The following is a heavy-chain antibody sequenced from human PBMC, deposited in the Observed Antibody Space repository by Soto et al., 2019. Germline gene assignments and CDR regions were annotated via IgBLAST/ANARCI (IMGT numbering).Heavy chain of an antibody. CDR2: INPSGGST. J-gene: IGHJ4*02. Sequence: ASVKVSCKASGYTLTSYYMHWVRQAPGQGLEWMGIINPSGGSTSYAQKFQGRVTMTRDTSTSTVYMELSSLRSEDTAVYYCAREAYSSSWHGAFDYWGQGTLVTVSS. CDR3: AREAYSSSWHGAFDY. CDR1: GYTLTSYY. D-gene: IGHD6-13*01. V-gene: IGHV1-46*03.